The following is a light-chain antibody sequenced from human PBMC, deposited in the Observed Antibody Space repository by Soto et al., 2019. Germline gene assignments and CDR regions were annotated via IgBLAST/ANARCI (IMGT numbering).Light chain of an antibody. Sequence: ELVLTQSPGTLSLSPGERASLSCTASQSVSSKLAWYQQKVGQAPRLLIYDASNRATGIPARFSGSGFGTDFTLIISSLEPEDSAVYYCQQRSNWPLTFGGGTTGDIK. J-gene: IGKJ4*01. CDR1: QSVSSK. CDR3: QQRSNWPLT. V-gene: IGKV3-11*01. CDR2: DAS.